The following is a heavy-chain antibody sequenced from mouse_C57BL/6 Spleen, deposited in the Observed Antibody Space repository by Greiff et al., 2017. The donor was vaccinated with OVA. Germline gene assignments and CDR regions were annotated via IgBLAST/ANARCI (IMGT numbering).Heavy chain of an antibody. CDR3: ARHWVYAMDY. J-gene: IGHJ4*01. CDR1: GYAFSSSW. D-gene: IGHD4-1*01. V-gene: IGHV1-82*01. CDR2: IYPGDGDT. Sequence: QVQLQQSGPELVKPGASVKISCKASGYAFSSSWMNWVKQRPGKGLEWIGRIYPGDGDTNYNGKFKGKATLTADKSSSTAYMQLSSLTSEDSAVYFCARHWVYAMDYWGQGTSVTVSS.